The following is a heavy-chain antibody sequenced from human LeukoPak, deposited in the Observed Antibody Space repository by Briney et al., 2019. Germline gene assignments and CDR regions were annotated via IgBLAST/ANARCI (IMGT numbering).Heavy chain of an antibody. D-gene: IGHD3-22*01. V-gene: IGHV4-59*01. CDR3: ARLLDNDNSGDPDTFDV. J-gene: IGHJ3*01. CDR1: GGSISRYY. Sequence: PSETLSLTCGVSGGSISRYYWSWIRQPPGKGLEWIGFIYYTGRTRYNPSLQSRVSISLGTSMNNFSLKLTSVTAADTAVYYCARLLDNDNSGDPDTFDVWGQGTVVTVSS. CDR2: IYYTGRT.